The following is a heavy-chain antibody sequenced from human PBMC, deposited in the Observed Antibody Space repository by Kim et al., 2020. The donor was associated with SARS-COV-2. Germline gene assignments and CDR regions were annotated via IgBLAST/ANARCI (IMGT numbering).Heavy chain of an antibody. CDR2: ISSSSSYI. CDR1: GFTFSSYS. D-gene: IGHD1-1*01. CDR3: ARDRPTTERVFDY. J-gene: IGHJ4*02. Sequence: GGSLRLSCAASGFTFSSYSMNWVRQALGKGLEWVSFISSSSSYIYYADSVKGRFTISRDNAKNSLYLQMNSLRAEDTAVYYCARDRPTTERVFDYWSQGTLVPVSS. V-gene: IGHV3-21*01.